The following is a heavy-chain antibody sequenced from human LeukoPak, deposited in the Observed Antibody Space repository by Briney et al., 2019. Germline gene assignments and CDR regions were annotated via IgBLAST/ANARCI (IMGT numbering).Heavy chain of an antibody. Sequence: GRSLRLSCAASGFTFDDYAMHWVRQAPGKGLEWVSGISWNSGSIGYADSVKGRFTISRDNAKNSLYLQMNSLRAGDTALYYCAKDIRAGPGGFDYWGQGTLVTVSS. CDR3: AKDIRAGPGGFDY. CDR1: GFTFDDYA. CDR2: ISWNSGSI. J-gene: IGHJ4*02. D-gene: IGHD1-26*01. V-gene: IGHV3-9*01.